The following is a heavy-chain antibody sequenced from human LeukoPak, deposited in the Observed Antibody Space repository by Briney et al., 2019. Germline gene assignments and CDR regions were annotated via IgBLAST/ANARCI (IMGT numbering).Heavy chain of an antibody. Sequence: PGGSLRLSCAASGFTVSSNYMSWVRQAPGKGLEWVSVIYSGGSTYYADSVKGRFTISRDNSKNTLYLQMNSLRAEDTAVYYCARGGYCSSTSCYYYYGMDVWGRGTTVTVSS. CDR2: IYSGGST. CDR1: GFTVSSNY. D-gene: IGHD2-2*01. CDR3: ARGGYCSSTSCYYYYGMDV. V-gene: IGHV3-66*01. J-gene: IGHJ6*02.